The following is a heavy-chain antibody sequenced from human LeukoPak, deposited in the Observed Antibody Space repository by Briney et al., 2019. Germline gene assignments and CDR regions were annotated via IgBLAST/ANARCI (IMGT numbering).Heavy chain of an antibody. CDR2: IYYSGST. Sequence: PSETLSLTCTVSGGSISSYYWSWIRQPPGKGLEWIGYIYYSGSTNYNPSLKSRVTISEDTSKNQFSLKLSSVTAADTAVYYCARDLLVRGVTTYYYYGMDVCGQGTTVTVSS. D-gene: IGHD3-10*01. CDR1: GGSISSYY. V-gene: IGHV4-59*01. J-gene: IGHJ6*02. CDR3: ARDLLVRGVTTYYYYGMDV.